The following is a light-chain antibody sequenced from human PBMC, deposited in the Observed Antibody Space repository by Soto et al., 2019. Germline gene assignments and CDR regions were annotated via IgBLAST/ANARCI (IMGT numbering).Light chain of an antibody. CDR1: ALPKQY. V-gene: IGLV3-25*02. Sequence: SYELTQPPSVSVSPGQTARITCSGDALPKQYAYWYQQKPGQAPVLVIYKDSERPSGIPERFSGSSSGITVTLTISGVQAEDEADYYCQSADSSGTYVFGTGTKLTVL. J-gene: IGLJ1*01. CDR3: QSADSSGTYV. CDR2: KDS.